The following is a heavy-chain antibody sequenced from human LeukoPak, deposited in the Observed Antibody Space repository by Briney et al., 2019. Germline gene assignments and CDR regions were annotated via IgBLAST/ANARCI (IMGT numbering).Heavy chain of an antibody. Sequence: GGSLRLSCAASRFTFSIYSMHWVRQAPGKGLEWVAVISYGGSNKYYADSVKGRFTVSRDNSKNTLYLQMDSLKAEDTAVYYCARHFDTYNSDSKPLDYWGEGTLVIVSS. CDR3: ARHFDTYNSDSKPLDY. D-gene: IGHD2/OR15-2a*01. J-gene: IGHJ4*02. CDR2: ISYGGSNK. CDR1: RFTFSIYS. V-gene: IGHV3-30-3*01.